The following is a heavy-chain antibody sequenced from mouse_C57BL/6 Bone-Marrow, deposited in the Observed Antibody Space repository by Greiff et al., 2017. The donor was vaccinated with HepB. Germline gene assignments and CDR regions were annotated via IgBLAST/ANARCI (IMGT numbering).Heavy chain of an antibody. CDR2: IDPEDGDT. CDR1: GFNIKDYY. Sequence: EVQLQQSGAELVRPGASVKLSCTASGFNIKDYYMHWVKQRPEQGLEWIGRIDPEDGDTEYAPKFQGKATMTADKSSNTAYLQLSSLTSEDTAVYYCTTGLDVGAMDYWGQVTSVTVSS. V-gene: IGHV14-1*01. D-gene: IGHD3-3*01. CDR3: TTGLDVGAMDY. J-gene: IGHJ4*01.